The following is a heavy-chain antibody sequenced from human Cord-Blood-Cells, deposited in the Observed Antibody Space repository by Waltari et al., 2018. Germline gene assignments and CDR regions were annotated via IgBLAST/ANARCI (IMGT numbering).Heavy chain of an antibody. J-gene: IGHJ4*02. D-gene: IGHD6-13*01. CDR1: GYTFTSCG. Sequence: QVQLVQSGAEVKKPGASVKVSCKSSGYTFTSCGISWVRQAPGQGLEWMGWISAYNGTTNYAHKLPGRVTMTTDTSTSRADMELRGLRSVDTAVYYCARGGYSSSGYFDYWGQGTLVTVSS. CDR2: ISAYNGTT. CDR3: ARGGYSSSGYFDY. V-gene: IGHV1-18*01.